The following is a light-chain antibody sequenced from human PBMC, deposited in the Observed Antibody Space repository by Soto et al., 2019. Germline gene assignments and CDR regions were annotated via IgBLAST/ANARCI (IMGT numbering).Light chain of an antibody. V-gene: IGKV1-5*03. CDR1: QTIDSW. CDR3: QQYASYSSLT. Sequence: GDRVIITCRASQTIDSWVAWYQQKPGKAPKLLIYKASILQSGVPSRFSGSGSGAEFTLTISSLQPDDCATYYCQQYASYSSLTFGGGTKVEIK. J-gene: IGKJ4*01. CDR2: KAS.